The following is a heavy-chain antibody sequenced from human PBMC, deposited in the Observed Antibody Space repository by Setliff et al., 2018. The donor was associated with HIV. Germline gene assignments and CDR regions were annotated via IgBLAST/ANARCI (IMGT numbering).Heavy chain of an antibody. CDR3: ARAYDTLTGYYDY. D-gene: IGHD3-9*01. CDR1: GFSVNSNY. J-gene: IGHJ4*02. CDR2: MHSDGST. V-gene: IGHV3-53*01. Sequence: GGSLRLSCAASGFSVNSNYLTWVRQAPGKGLEWISLMHSDGSTFYADSVKGRFTISRDNFINILYLHMNSLIAEDTAVYYCARAYDTLTGYYDYWGQGTLVTVSS.